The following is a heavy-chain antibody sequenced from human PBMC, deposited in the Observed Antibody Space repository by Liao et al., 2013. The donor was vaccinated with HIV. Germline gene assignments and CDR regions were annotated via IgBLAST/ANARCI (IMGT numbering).Heavy chain of an antibody. D-gene: IGHD3-3*01. CDR2: IYTSGST. J-gene: IGHJ4*02. CDR1: GGSISSGSYY. V-gene: IGHV4-61*02. Sequence: QVQLQESGPGLVKPSETLSLTCTVSGGSISSGSYYWSWIRQPAGKGLEWIGRIYTSGSTNYNPSLKSRVTISIDTSKNQFSLKLSSVTAADTAVYYCARAHYDFWSGYFGHWGQGTLVTVSS. CDR3: ARAHYDFWSGYFGH.